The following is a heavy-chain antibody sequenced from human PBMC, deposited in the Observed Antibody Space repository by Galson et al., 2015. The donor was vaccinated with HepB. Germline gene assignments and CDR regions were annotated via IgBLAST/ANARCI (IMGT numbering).Heavy chain of an antibody. Sequence: SLRLSCAASGFTFSSYSMNWVRQAPGKGLEWVSSISSSSSYIYYADSVKGRFTISRDNAKNSLYLQMNSLRAEDTAVYYCARDQIMDSSGWYYNWFDPWGQGTLVTVSS. V-gene: IGHV3-21*01. D-gene: IGHD6-19*01. J-gene: IGHJ5*02. CDR1: GFTFSSYS. CDR3: ARDQIMDSSGWYYNWFDP. CDR2: ISSSSSYI.